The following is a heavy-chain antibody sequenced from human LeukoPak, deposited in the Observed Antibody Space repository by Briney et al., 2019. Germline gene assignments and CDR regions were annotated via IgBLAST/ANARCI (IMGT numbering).Heavy chain of an antibody. CDR3: ARGRITAAGYYYYYGMDV. J-gene: IGHJ6*02. Sequence: SETLSLTCTVSGGSISSYYWSWIRQPPGKGPEWIGYIYDSGSTNYNPSLKSRVTISVDTSKNQFSLKLSSVTAADTAVYYCARGRITAAGYYYYYGMDVWGQGTTVTVSS. CDR2: IYDSGST. D-gene: IGHD6-13*01. V-gene: IGHV4-59*01. CDR1: GGSISSYY.